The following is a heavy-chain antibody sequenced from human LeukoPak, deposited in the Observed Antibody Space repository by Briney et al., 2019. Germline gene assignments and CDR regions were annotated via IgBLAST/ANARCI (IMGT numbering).Heavy chain of an antibody. V-gene: IGHV1-46*01. CDR1: GYTFTGYY. CDR2: INPDGGST. Sequence: ASVKVSCKASGYTFTGYYMHWVRQAPGQGLEWMGRINPDGGSTAYAHRFQGRVTMTRDTSTSTVYMDLSSLRSEDTAMYYCARAPRNSSTMLDYWGQGTLVTVSS. CDR3: ARAPRNSSTMLDY. J-gene: IGHJ4*02. D-gene: IGHD6-13*01.